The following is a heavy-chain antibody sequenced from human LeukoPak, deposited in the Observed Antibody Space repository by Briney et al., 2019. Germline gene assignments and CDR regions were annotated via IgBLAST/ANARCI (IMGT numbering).Heavy chain of an antibody. Sequence: PSETLSLTCTVSGGSISSYYWSWIRQPPGKGREWIGYIYYSGSNNYNPSLKRRVTISGETSKNQFSLKLSSVTAADTAVYYCASGAGPSYYGMDVWGQGTTVTVSS. J-gene: IGHJ6*02. V-gene: IGHV4-59*01. CDR3: ASGAGPSYYGMDV. CDR2: IYYSGSN. D-gene: IGHD1-26*01. CDR1: GGSISSYY.